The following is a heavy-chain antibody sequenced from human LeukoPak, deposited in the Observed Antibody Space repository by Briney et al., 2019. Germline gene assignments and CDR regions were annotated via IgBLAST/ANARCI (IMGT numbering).Heavy chain of an antibody. CDR3: ARLTPARTIFGVVINDNWFDP. CDR1: GGSISSYY. J-gene: IGHJ5*02. CDR2: IYTSGST. D-gene: IGHD3-3*01. V-gene: IGHV4-4*09. Sequence: SETLSLTCTVSGGSISSYYWSWIRQPPGKGLEWIGYIYTSGSTNYNPSLKSRVTISVDTSKNQFSLKLSSVTAADTAVYYCARLTPARTIFGVVINDNWFDPWAREPWSPSPQ.